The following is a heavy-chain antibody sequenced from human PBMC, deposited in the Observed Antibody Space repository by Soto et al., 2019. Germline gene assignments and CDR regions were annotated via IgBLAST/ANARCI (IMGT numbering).Heavy chain of an antibody. CDR1: GYTFSNYE. CDR3: AREVTMIVDN. Sequence: ASVKVSCKASGYTFSNYEINWVRQATGQGLEWMGWMNPNSGNTDSPQKFQGRVTMTRNTSISTAYMELSSLRSEDTAVYYCAREVTMIVDNWGQGTLVTVSS. J-gene: IGHJ4*02. V-gene: IGHV1-8*01. CDR2: MNPNSGNT. D-gene: IGHD3-22*01.